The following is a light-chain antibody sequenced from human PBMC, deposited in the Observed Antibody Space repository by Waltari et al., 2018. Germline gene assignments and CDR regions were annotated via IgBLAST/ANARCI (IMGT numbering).Light chain of an antibody. Sequence: DIVMSQSPDSLAVSLGERATLKCKSSPSVFYDSNNNNYLAWYQQKPGQAPKLPFYWSSTRESGVPERFSGSGSGTDFSLTISSLQAEDVAVYYCQQYYNIPLTFGGGTKLEIK. CDR3: QQYYNIPLT. V-gene: IGKV4-1*01. J-gene: IGKJ4*01. CDR2: WSS. CDR1: PSVFYDSNNNNY.